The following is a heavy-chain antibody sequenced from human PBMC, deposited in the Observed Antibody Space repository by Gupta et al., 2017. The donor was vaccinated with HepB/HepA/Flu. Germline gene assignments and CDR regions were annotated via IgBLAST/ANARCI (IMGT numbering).Heavy chain of an antibody. Sequence: QVQLQESGPGLVKPSETLSLTCTVSGGSISSYYWSWIRQPPGKGLEWIGYIYYSGSTNYNPSLKSRVTISVDTSKNQFSLKLSSVTAADTAVYYCARARAGTCFDIWGQGTMVTVSS. V-gene: IGHV4-59*01. CDR2: IYYSGST. D-gene: IGHD1-7*01. J-gene: IGHJ3*02. CDR1: GGSISSYY. CDR3: ARARAGTCFDI.